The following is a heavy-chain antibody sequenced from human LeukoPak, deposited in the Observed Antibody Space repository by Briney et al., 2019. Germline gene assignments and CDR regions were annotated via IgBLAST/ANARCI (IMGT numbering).Heavy chain of an antibody. CDR3: AKPRAAVGGGAFDI. J-gene: IGHJ3*02. CDR1: GFTVSSCA. Sequence: GGSLRLFCAASGFTVSSCAMSWARQAPGKGLEWVSAISGSGGSTYYADSVKGRFTISRDNSKNTLYLQMNSLRAEDTAVYYCAKPRAAVGGGAFDIWGQGTMVTVSS. D-gene: IGHD6-13*01. CDR2: ISGSGGST. V-gene: IGHV3-23*01.